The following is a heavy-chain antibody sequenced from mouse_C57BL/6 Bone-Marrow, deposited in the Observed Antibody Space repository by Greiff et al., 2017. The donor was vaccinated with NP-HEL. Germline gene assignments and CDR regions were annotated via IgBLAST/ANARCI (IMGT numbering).Heavy chain of an antibody. Sequence: EVQLQESGAELVRPGASVTLSCPVSGFNINDDYMHWVQQRPAQGLAWIGWIDPENGDTAYASKFQGKAAIPADTSSNKAYLQLSSLTSEDTAVYYCTTGGSSPYAMDYWGQGTSVTVSS. D-gene: IGHD1-1*01. CDR1: GFNINDDY. J-gene: IGHJ4*01. V-gene: IGHV14-4*01. CDR2: IDPENGDT. CDR3: TTGGSSPYAMDY.